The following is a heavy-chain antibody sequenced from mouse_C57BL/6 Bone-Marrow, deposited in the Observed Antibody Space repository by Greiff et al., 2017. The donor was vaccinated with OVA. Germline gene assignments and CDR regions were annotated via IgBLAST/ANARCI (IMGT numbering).Heavy chain of an antibody. J-gene: IGHJ1*03. CDR3: AGLWKGYYGNSYWYFDD. Sequence: QVQLQQPGAELVKPGASVKLSCKASGYTFTSYWMQWVKQRPGQGLEWIGEIDPSDSYTNYNQKFKGKATLTVDTSSSTAYLQLSSLTSEDSAVDYAAGLWKGYYGNSYWYFDDWGTGTTVTVSS. V-gene: IGHV1-50*01. D-gene: IGHD1-1*01. CDR2: IDPSDSYT. CDR1: GYTFTSYW.